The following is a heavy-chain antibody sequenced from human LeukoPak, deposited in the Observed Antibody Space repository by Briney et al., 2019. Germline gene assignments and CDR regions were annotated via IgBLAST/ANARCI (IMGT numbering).Heavy chain of an antibody. CDR3: ARDGLGDFWCGYYLAYFDY. Sequence: GGSLRLSCAASGFTFSDYYMSWIRQAPGKGLEWVSYISSSGSTIYYADSVKGRFTISRDNAKNSLYLQMNSLRAEDTAVYYCARDGLGDFWCGYYLAYFDYWGQGTLVTVSS. J-gene: IGHJ4*02. D-gene: IGHD3-3*01. CDR2: ISSSGSTI. CDR1: GFTFSDYY. V-gene: IGHV3-11*01.